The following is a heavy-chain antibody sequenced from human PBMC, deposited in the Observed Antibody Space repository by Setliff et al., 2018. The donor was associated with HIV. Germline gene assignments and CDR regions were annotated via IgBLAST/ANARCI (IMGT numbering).Heavy chain of an antibody. V-gene: IGHV4-38-2*01. J-gene: IGHJ4*02. CDR1: GYSINNIHY. CDR3: VRRDVSFLFGQFDS. Sequence: LSLTCDVSGYSINNIHYWGWIRQPPGKGLERLGNIYDGGTTYHNPSLKGRVTISINTSKAQFSLKLISVTAADTAVYYCVRRDVSFLFGQFDSWGQGILVTVSS. D-gene: IGHD3-10*02. CDR2: IYDGGTT.